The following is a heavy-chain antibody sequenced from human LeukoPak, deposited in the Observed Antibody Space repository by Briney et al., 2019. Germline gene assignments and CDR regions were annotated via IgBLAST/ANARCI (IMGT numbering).Heavy chain of an antibody. J-gene: IGHJ3*02. CDR2: IYHSGST. D-gene: IGHD3-22*01. Sequence: GSLRLSCAASGFTFSDYYMGWIRQPPGKGLEWIGSIYHSGSTYYNPSLKSRVTISVDTSKNQFSLKLSSVTAADTAVYYCARGGGSSGRPFDIWGQGTMVTVSS. V-gene: IGHV4-38-2*01. CDR1: GFTFSDYY. CDR3: ARGGGSSGRPFDI.